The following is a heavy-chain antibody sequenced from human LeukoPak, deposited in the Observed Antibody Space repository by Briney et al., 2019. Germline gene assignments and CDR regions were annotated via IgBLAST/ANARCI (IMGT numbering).Heavy chain of an antibody. CDR2: INHSGST. CDR1: GGSFSGYY. CDR3: ARGKYYYGSGSYWVDY. Sequence: PSETLSLTCAVYGGSFSGYYWSWIRQPPGKGLEWIGEINHSGSTNYNPSLKSRVTISVDTSKNQFSLKLSSVTAADTAVYYCARGKYYYGSGSYWVDYWGQGTLVTVSS. D-gene: IGHD3-10*01. J-gene: IGHJ4*02. V-gene: IGHV4-34*01.